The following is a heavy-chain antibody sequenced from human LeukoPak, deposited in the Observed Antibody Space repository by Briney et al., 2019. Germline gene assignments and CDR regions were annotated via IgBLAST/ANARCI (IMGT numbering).Heavy chain of an antibody. J-gene: IGHJ6*02. V-gene: IGHV3-23*01. CDR3: AKSVVVVDYYYYGMDV. CDR1: GFTFSSYA. D-gene: IGHD2-2*01. CDR2: ISGSGGST. Sequence: GGSLRLSCAASGFTFSSYAMSWVRQAPGKGLEWVSAISGSGGSTYYADSVKGRFTISRDNSKNTLYLQMNSLRAEDTAVYYCAKSVVVVDYYYYGMDVWGQGTTVTVSS.